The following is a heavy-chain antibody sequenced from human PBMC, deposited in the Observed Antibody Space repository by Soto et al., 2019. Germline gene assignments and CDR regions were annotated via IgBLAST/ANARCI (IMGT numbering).Heavy chain of an antibody. J-gene: IGHJ4*02. V-gene: IGHV1-18*01. Sequence: GASVKVSCKASGYTFTSYGISWVRQAPGQGLEWMGWISAYNGNTNYAQKLQGRVTMTTDTSTSTAYMELRSLRSDDTAVYYCARMTGIAAAATFFDYWGQGTLVTVSS. CDR2: ISAYNGNT. CDR3: ARMTGIAAAATFFDY. D-gene: IGHD6-13*01. CDR1: GYTFTSYG.